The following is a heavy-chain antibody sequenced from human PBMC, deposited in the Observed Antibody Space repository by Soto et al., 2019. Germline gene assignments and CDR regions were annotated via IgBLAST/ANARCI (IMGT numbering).Heavy chain of an antibody. CDR3: ARRDSSGYDPDAFDI. Sequence: ESLKISCKASGYEFPSYWIGWVSQMPGKGLEWMGIIFPADSDTRYSPSFYGHVSISADNSIGTAYLQWSSLRASDTAIYYCARRDSSGYDPDAFDIWGQGTLVTVSS. CDR1: GYEFPSYW. CDR2: IFPADSDT. D-gene: IGHD3-22*01. V-gene: IGHV5-51*01. J-gene: IGHJ3*02.